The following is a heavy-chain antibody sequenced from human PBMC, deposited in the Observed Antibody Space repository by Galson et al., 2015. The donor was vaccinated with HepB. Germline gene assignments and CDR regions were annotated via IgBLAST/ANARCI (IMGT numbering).Heavy chain of an antibody. J-gene: IGHJ4*02. CDR3: ARDVEVSVYAHFDY. CDR2: ISSSSSYI. CDR1: GFTFSSYS. V-gene: IGHV3-21*01. D-gene: IGHD2-8*01. Sequence: SLRLSCAASGFTFSSYSMNWVRQAPGKGLEWVSSISSSSSYIYYADSVKGRFTISRDNAKNSLYLQMNSLRAEDTAVYYCARDVEVSVYAHFDYWGQGTLVTVSS.